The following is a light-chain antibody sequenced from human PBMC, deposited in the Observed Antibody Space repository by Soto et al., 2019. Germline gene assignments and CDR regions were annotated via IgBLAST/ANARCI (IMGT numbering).Light chain of an antibody. CDR3: QQYSTSSRP. J-gene: IGKJ1*01. CDR2: KAS. Sequence: DIQMTQSPSTLSASVGDRVTITCRASQTISTWLAWYQHKSGTAPKLLIYKASSLEAGVPSRFSGSGSGTEVTLTISSLQPDDFATYYCQQYSTSSRPFGQGTKVETK. V-gene: IGKV1-5*03. CDR1: QTISTW.